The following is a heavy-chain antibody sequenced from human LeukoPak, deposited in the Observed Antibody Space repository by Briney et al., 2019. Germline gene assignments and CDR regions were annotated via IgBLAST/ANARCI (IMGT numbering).Heavy chain of an antibody. CDR1: GFTFSSYW. CDR3: ARGGAVAIRDYYGMDV. Sequence: GGSLRLSCEASGFTFSSYWMHWVRQAPGKGLVWVSRINNDGTSTSFADSVKRRFTISRDNAKNTLYLQMNSVRDDDTAVYYCARGGAVAIRDYYGMDVSGQGTTVSVSS. V-gene: IGHV3-74*01. D-gene: IGHD5-12*01. CDR2: INNDGTST. J-gene: IGHJ6*02.